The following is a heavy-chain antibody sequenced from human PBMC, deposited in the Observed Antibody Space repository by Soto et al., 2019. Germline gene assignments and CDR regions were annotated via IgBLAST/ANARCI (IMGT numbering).Heavy chain of an antibody. J-gene: IGHJ4*02. CDR1: GGSISSGGYS. Sequence: PSETLSLTYAVSGGSISSGGYSWSCIRQPPGKGLEWIGYIYHSGSTYYNPSLKSRVTISLDRSKKQFSLKLSSVTAAETAVYYCARGMTTVTTLDYWGQGTLVTVSS. V-gene: IGHV4-30-2*01. CDR2: IYHSGST. D-gene: IGHD4-17*01. CDR3: ARGMTTVTTLDY.